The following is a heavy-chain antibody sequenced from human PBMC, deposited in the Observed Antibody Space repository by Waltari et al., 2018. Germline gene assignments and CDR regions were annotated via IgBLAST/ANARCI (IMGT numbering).Heavy chain of an antibody. D-gene: IGHD3-22*01. J-gene: IGHJ4*02. Sequence: QVQLVQSGAEVKKPGASVKVSCKASGYTFTGYSMHWVRQAPGQGLEWMGRINPNSGGTNYAQKFQGRVTMTRDTSISTAYMELSRLRSDDTAVYYCARVDYDSSGYRIDYWGQGTLVTVSS. CDR3: ARVDYDSSGYRIDY. CDR2: INPNSGGT. V-gene: IGHV1-2*06. CDR1: GYTFTGYS.